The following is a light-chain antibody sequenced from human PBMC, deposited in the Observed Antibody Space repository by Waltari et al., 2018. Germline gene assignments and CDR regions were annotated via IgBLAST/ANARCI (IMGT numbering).Light chain of an antibody. Sequence: DIHLTQPPSFLSASVGERVTITCRTTQTVIIYLNWYQQKPGKAPKLLIYAASSLQSGVPSRFSGSGSGTDFTLTISSLQPEDFATYYCQQSYSSPFTFGQGTRLENK. J-gene: IGKJ5*01. CDR3: QQSYSSPFT. V-gene: IGKV1-39*01. CDR1: QTVIIY. CDR2: AAS.